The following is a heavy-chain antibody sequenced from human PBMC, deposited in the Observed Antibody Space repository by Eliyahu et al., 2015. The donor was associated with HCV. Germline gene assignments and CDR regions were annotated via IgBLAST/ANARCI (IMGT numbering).Heavy chain of an antibody. V-gene: IGHV4-31*11. CDR3: ARGYNFWSGPLHVAFDI. CDR1: XXSISXGGYY. J-gene: IGHJ3*02. Sequence: QVQLQETGPGLVKTSQTLSLTCDVXXXSISXGGYYWSWIRQHPGKGLEWIGYIYNTVNTYYNPSLKSRITISGDTSKNQFSLKLTSVTAADTAVYYCARGYNFWSGPLHVAFDIWGQGTKVTVSS. D-gene: IGHD3-3*01. CDR2: IYNTVNT.